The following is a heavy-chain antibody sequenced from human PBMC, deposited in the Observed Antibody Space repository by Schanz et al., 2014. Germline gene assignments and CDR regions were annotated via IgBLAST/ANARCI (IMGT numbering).Heavy chain of an antibody. V-gene: IGHV1-18*01. CDR1: GYTFISYG. CDR3: ARGGYSSGWYDRDIAHFDY. CDR2: ISGSNGNT. D-gene: IGHD6-19*01. J-gene: IGHJ4*02. Sequence: GPEVKEPGASVKVSCKASGYTFISYGISWVRQAPGQWLEWLGWISGSNGNTNYTQKFQGRVTMTIDPYTSTAYMELRSLRSDDTAVYYCARGGYSSGWYDRDIAHFDYWGQGTLVTVSS.